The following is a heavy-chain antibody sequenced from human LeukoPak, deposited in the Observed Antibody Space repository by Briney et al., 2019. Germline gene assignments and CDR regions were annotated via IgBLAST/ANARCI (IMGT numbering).Heavy chain of an antibody. CDR3: ARDYWRRETYYKLDYSYYMDV. CDR1: GGSFSGYY. D-gene: IGHD1-26*01. CDR2: INHSGST. V-gene: IGHV4-34*01. J-gene: IGHJ6*03. Sequence: SETLSLTCAVYGGSFSGYYWSWIRQPPGKGLEWIGEINHSGSTNYNPSLKSRVTISVDTSKNQFSLKLSSVTAADTAVYYCARDYWRRETYYKLDYSYYMDVWGKGTTVAVSS.